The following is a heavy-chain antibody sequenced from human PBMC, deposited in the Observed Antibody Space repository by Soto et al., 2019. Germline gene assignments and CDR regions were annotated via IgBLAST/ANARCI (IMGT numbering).Heavy chain of an antibody. CDR3: VREGAIVPSFFDP. CDR2: IYWNDDK. V-gene: IGHV2-5*01. CDR1: GFSLSTNGVG. D-gene: IGHD1-26*01. Sequence: QITSKESRPTLVKPTETLTLICTFCGFSLSTNGVGVGWIRQPPGKALEWLALIYWNDDKRYSPSLQTRLTITKDTSNNQVVFTMAKLDPVDDATYCCVREGAIVPSFFDPWGQGILVTVSS. J-gene: IGHJ5*02.